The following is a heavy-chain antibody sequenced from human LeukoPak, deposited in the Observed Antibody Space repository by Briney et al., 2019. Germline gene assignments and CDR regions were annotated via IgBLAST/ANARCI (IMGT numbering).Heavy chain of an antibody. CDR1: GFTFSSFA. V-gene: IGHV3-23*01. CDR2: ISGRDGST. CDR3: AREPTYDYGVGGVFDP. Sequence: GGSLRLSCAASGFTFSSFAMSWVRQAPGKGLEWVSAISGRDGSTYYADSVKGRFTISRDNSKNTLYLQMNSLRAEDTAVYYCAREPTYDYGVGGVFDPWGQGTLVTVSS. J-gene: IGHJ5*02. D-gene: IGHD4-17*01.